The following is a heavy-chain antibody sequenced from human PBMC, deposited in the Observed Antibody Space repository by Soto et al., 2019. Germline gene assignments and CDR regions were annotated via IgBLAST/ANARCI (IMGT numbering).Heavy chain of an antibody. CDR3: AGGGGHVNNCCDT. Sequence: QVQLQESGPGLVKPSETLSLTCTVSGGSVSSPTYYWSWIRQPPGKGLEWIGYMYYSGSTNYNPSLTSRVTPSLETATNHFSLKLSYVTAAGTAVYYCAGGGGHVNNCCDTRGQGTLVTVSS. CDR1: GGSVSSPTYY. CDR2: MYYSGST. V-gene: IGHV4-61*03. D-gene: IGHD3-16*01. J-gene: IGHJ5*02.